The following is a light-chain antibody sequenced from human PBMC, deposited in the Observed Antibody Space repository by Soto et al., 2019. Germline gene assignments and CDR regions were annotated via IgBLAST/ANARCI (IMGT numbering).Light chain of an antibody. CDR1: QGVSTY. CDR2: AAS. Sequence: DIQMTQSPSSLSASVGDRVTLTCRASQGVSTYLAWYQQKPGQVPELLIQAASTVHPGVPSRFSGSGSGTEFTLTINSLQPEDVATYYCQKYDSAPLTFGQGTKVEIK. V-gene: IGKV1-27*01. J-gene: IGKJ1*01. CDR3: QKYDSAPLT.